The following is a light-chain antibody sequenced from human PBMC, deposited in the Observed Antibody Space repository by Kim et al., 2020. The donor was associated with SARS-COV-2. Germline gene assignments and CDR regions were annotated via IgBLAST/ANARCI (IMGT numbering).Light chain of an antibody. CDR2: QDV. CDR3: QAWDRNTVV. Sequence: SYELTQPPSLSVSPGQTANITCSGDKLGDKFACWYQQRPGQSPVLVIHQDVKRPSGIPERFSGSNSGNTATLTISGTQAMDEADYYCQAWDRNTVVFGGGTQLTVL. CDR1: KLGDKF. V-gene: IGLV3-1*01. J-gene: IGLJ2*01.